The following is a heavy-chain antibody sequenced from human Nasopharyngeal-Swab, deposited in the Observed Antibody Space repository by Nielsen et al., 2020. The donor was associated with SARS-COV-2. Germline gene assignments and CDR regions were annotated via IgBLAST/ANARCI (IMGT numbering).Heavy chain of an antibody. D-gene: IGHD3-16*01. J-gene: IGHJ3*02. CDR2: INDYEDRL. V-gene: IGHV3-64D*06. CDR3: VKDLRGRYGFES. Sequence: GGSLRLSCSASGFTFSIHAMHWVRQAPGKGLEYVSTINDYEDRLYYADPVKGRFTISRDNSKNTLYLQMSSLRPEDTAVYWCVKDLRGRYGFESWGQGTMVTVSS. CDR1: GFTFSIHA.